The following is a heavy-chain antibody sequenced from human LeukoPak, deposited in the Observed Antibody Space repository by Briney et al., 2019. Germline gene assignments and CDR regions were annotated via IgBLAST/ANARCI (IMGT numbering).Heavy chain of an antibody. CDR2: NNHSGSS. Sequence: SETLSLTCAANGGSYSGYYWSWMRKPPPKVLPWNGENNHSGSSNYSPSLKSRVTISVDTSKDQFSLKLSSVTAADTAVYYCARFFLTGSIWFDPWGQGTLVTVSS. J-gene: IGHJ5*02. CDR1: GGSYSGYY. V-gene: IGHV4-34*01. CDR3: ARFFLTGSIWFDP. D-gene: IGHD3-9*01.